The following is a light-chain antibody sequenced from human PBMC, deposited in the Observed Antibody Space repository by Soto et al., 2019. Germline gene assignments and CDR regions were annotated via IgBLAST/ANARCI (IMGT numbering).Light chain of an antibody. CDR2: RNN. CDR3: AAWDDSLSGPV. CDR1: RSNIGNNN. V-gene: IGLV1-47*01. Sequence: QSVLTQPPSASGTPGQRVTISCSGSRSNIGNNNVYWYQQLPGTAPKLLIYRNNQRPSGVPDRFSGSKSGTSASLAISGLRSEDEADYYCAAWDDSLSGPVFGSGTKLTVL. J-gene: IGLJ1*01.